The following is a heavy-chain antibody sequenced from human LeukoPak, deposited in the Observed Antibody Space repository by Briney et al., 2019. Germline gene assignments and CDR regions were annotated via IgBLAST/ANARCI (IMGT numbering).Heavy chain of an antibody. CDR2: ISYDGTNK. CDR3: AKWDLGDYDY. Sequence: GRSQRLYCASYGYTYSSYGQHWAPQPPTKALEPVTDISYDGTNKYYADSVKGRFTISRDNSKNTLYLQMNSLRAEHTAVYYCAKWDLGDYDYWGQGTLVTVSS. D-gene: IGHD1-26*01. J-gene: IGHJ4*02. V-gene: IGHV3-30*18. CDR1: GYTYSSYG.